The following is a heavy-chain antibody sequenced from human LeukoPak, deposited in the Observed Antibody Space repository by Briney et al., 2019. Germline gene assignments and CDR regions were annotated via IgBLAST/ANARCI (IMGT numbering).Heavy chain of an antibody. Sequence: PSETLSLTCAVYGGSFSGYYWSWIRQPPGKGLEWIGYIYYSGSTNYNPSLKSRVTISVDTSKNQFSLKLSSVTAADTAVYYCARDGNDAFDIWGQGTMVTVSS. D-gene: IGHD1-26*01. CDR2: IYYSGST. CDR3: ARDGNDAFDI. J-gene: IGHJ3*02. CDR1: GGSFSGYY. V-gene: IGHV4-59*01.